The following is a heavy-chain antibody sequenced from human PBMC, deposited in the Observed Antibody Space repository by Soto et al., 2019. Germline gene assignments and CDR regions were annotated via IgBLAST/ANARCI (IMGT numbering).Heavy chain of an antibody. V-gene: IGHV3-7*01. CDR2: IKQDGSEK. CDR1: GFTFSTYY. D-gene: IGHD2-15*01. CDR3: ARDRGYCSGGTCYSVLDY. Sequence: GGSLRLSCAASGFTFSTYYMNWVRQAPGKGLEWVANIKQDGSEKNYVDTVKGRFTISRDNAKSSLFLQMNSLRAGDTAVYYFARDRGYCSGGTCYSVLDYWGQGILVTVSS. J-gene: IGHJ4*02.